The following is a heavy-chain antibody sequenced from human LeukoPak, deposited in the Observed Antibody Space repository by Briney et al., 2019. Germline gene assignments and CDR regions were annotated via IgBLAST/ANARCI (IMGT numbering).Heavy chain of an antibody. CDR3: ARVLSGRGSLYDYYYYMDV. D-gene: IGHD3-10*01. J-gene: IGHJ6*03. V-gene: IGHV3-53*01. CDR1: GFTVSSSY. Sequence: GRSLRLSCAASGFTVSSSYMSWVRQAPGKGLEWVSVTYSNGRTYYADSVKGRFTISRDISKNTLYLQMNSLRAEDTAVYYCARVLSGRGSLYDYYYYMDVWGKGTTVTISS. CDR2: TYSNGRT.